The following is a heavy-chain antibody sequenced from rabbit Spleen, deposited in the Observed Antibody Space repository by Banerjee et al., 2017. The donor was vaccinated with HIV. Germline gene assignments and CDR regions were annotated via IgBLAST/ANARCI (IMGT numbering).Heavy chain of an antibody. CDR3: ARSYGGSDWTFNL. Sequence: QEQLEESGGDLVKPEGSLTLTCTASGFSFSSSYWICWVRQAPGKGLEWIACIDGGSSGSTYDATWAKGRFTISKTSSTTVDLKMTSLTVADTATYFCARSYGGSDWTFNLWGPGTLVTVS. D-gene: IGHD4-2*01. J-gene: IGHJ4*01. CDR2: IDGGSSGST. V-gene: IGHV1S45*01. CDR1: GFSFSSSYW.